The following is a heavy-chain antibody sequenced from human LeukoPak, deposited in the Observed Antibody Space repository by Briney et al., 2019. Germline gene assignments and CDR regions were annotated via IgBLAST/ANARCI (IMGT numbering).Heavy chain of an antibody. CDR1: GYTFTSYG. CDR3: ARHSEYGSGSYTKLGYMDV. V-gene: IGHV1-18*01. Sequence: ASVKVSCKASGYTFTSYGISWVRQAPGQGLEWMGWISAYNGNTNYAQKLQGRVTMTTDTSTSTAYMELRSLGSDDTAVYYCARHSEYGSGSYTKLGYMDVWGKGTTVTVSS. D-gene: IGHD3-10*01. J-gene: IGHJ6*03. CDR2: ISAYNGNT.